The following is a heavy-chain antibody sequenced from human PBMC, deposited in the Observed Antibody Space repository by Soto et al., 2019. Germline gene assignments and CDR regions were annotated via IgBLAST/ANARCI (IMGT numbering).Heavy chain of an antibody. Sequence: KTAETLSLTCTVSVGSISSYYWSWIRQPPGKGLEWIGYIYYSGSTNYNPSLKSRVTISVDTSKNQFSPKLSSVTAADTAVYYCARVWGSGYNPFFDYWGQGTMVTVSS. CDR3: ARVWGSGYNPFFDY. CDR2: IYYSGST. CDR1: VGSISSYY. J-gene: IGHJ4*02. V-gene: IGHV4-59*01. D-gene: IGHD3-22*01.